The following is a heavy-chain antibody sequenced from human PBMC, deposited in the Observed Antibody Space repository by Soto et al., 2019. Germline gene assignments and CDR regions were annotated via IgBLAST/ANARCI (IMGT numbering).Heavy chain of an antibody. CDR3: AREAYSSSDWFDP. J-gene: IGHJ5*02. Sequence: SETLSLTCTVSGGSVSSGSYYWSWIRQPPGKGLEWIGYIYYSGSTNYNPSLKSRVTISVDTSKNQFSLKLSSVTAADTAVYYCAREAYSSSDWFDPWGQGTLVTVSS. V-gene: IGHV4-61*01. CDR2: IYYSGST. D-gene: IGHD6-6*01. CDR1: GGSVSSGSYY.